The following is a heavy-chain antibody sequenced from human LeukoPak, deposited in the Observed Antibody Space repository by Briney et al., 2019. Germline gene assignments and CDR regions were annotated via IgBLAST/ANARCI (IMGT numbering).Heavy chain of an antibody. V-gene: IGHV1-8*03. CDR1: GYTLTSYD. Sequence: ASAKVSRKASGYTLTSYDINWGPQATGQGPEWMGWMNLNCGNTGYAQMFQGRVTITRNTSISTAYMELSSLKSEDTAVYYCARGRYDFWSGPPYFDSWGQGTLVTVSS. J-gene: IGHJ4*02. CDR2: MNLNCGNT. D-gene: IGHD3-3*01. CDR3: ARGRYDFWSGPPYFDS.